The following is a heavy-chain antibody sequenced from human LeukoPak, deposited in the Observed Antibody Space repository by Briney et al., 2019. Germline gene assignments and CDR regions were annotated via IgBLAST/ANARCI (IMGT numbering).Heavy chain of an antibody. D-gene: IGHD2-2*01. Sequence: PGGSLRLSCAASGFTFSSYAMSWVRQAPGKGLEWVSAISGSGGSTYYADSVKGRFTISRDNSKNTPYLQMNSLRAEDTAVYYCASYCSSTSCYAFRFDPWGQGTLVTVSS. CDR3: ASYCSSTSCYAFRFDP. CDR1: GFTFSSYA. J-gene: IGHJ5*02. V-gene: IGHV3-23*01. CDR2: ISGSGGST.